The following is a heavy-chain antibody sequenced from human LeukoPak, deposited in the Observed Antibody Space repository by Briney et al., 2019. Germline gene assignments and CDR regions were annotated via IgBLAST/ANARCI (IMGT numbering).Heavy chain of an antibody. CDR3: ARDPVVTMIVVAQCCFDY. CDR1: GFTFSSYW. V-gene: IGHV3-74*01. D-gene: IGHD3-22*01. J-gene: IGHJ4*02. Sequence: GGSLRLSCAASGFTFSSYWMHWVRQAPGKGLVWVSRINSDGSSTSYADSVKGRFTISRDNAKNTLYLQMNSLRAEDTAVYYWARDPVVTMIVVAQCCFDYWGQGTLVTVSA. CDR2: INSDGSST.